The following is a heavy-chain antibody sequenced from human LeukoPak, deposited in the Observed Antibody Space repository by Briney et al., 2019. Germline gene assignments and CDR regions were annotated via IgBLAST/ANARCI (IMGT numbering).Heavy chain of an antibody. CDR1: GFTFTTYT. V-gene: IGHV1-3*01. CDR3: ASVYKYGMDV. Sequence: ASVKVSCKTSGFTFTTYTMHWVRQAPGQRLEWMGWINAANGNTQYSQKFQGRVTITRDTSASTAYMELSSLRSEDTAVYYCASVYKYGMDVWGQGTTVTVSS. CDR2: INAANGNT. J-gene: IGHJ6*02.